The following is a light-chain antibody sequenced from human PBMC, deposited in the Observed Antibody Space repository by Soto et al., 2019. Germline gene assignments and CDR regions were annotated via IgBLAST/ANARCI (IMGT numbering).Light chain of an antibody. CDR3: QSYDSSLSGAEV. Sequence: QSVLTQPPSVSGAPGQRVTISCTGSSSNIGAGYDVHWYQQLPGTAPKLLIYGNSNRPSGVPDRFSGSKSGTSASLANTGLQAEDEADYYCQSYDSSLSGAEVFGTGTKVTVL. J-gene: IGLJ1*01. CDR2: GNS. CDR1: SSNIGAGYD. V-gene: IGLV1-40*01.